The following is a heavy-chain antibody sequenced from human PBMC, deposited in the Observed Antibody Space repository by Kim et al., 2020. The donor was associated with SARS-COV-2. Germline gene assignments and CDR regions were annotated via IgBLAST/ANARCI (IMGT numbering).Heavy chain of an antibody. CDR2: ISAYNGNT. Sequence: ASVKVSCKASGYTFTSYGFSWVRQAPGQGLEWMGWISAYNGNTNYAQKLQGRVTMTTDTSTSTAYMELRSLRSDDTAVYYCARDPRDYCSGGSCYPYYFDYWGQGTLVTVSS. CDR3: ARDPRDYCSGGSCYPYYFDY. J-gene: IGHJ4*02. CDR1: GYTFTSYG. V-gene: IGHV1-18*01. D-gene: IGHD2-15*01.